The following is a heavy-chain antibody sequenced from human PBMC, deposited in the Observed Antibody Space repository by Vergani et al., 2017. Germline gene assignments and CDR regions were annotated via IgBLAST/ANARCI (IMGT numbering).Heavy chain of an antibody. J-gene: IGHJ2*01. CDR2: IHNRGKT. Sequence: QVRLEESGPGLGKPSETLSLTCSVSGYSIGSGFYWAWFRQSPGEGLQWLTSIHNRGKTYHNPSLQSRVSVSLDTSKNRFSLNLNPVTATDTAVYYCARSQGDYWYFDLLGPGSLVTVSS. CDR3: ARSQGDYWYFDL. D-gene: IGHD2-21*01. CDR1: GYSIGSGFY. V-gene: IGHV4-38-2*01.